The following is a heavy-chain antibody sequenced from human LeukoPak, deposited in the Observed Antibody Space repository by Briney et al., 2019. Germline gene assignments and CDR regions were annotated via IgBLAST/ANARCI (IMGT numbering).Heavy chain of an antibody. Sequence: PSETLSLTCTVSGGSISSSSYYWGWIRQPPGKGLEWIGSIYTSGSTNYNPSLKSRVTISVDTSKNQFSLKLSSVTAADTAVYYCARDRYSSSWIFDYWGQGTLVTVSS. D-gene: IGHD6-13*01. J-gene: IGHJ4*02. CDR3: ARDRYSSSWIFDY. V-gene: IGHV4-39*07. CDR1: GGSISSSSYY. CDR2: IYTSGST.